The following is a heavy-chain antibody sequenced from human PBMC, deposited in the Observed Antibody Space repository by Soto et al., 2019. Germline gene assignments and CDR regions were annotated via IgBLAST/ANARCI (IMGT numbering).Heavy chain of an antibody. Sequence: GGSLRLSCAASGFTFRSYALSWVRPAPGKGLDWVSAISGSGGSTYYADSVKGRFTISRDKSKNTLYLQMNSLRAEDTAVYYCAKTDCGGDCYAGYFQHWGQGTLVTVSS. CDR2: ISGSGGST. CDR3: AKTDCGGDCYAGYFQH. CDR1: GFTFRSYA. D-gene: IGHD2-21*02. V-gene: IGHV3-23*01. J-gene: IGHJ1*01.